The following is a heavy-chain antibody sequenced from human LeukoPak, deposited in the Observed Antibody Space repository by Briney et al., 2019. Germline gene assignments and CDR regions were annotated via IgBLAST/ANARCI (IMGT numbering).Heavy chain of an antibody. CDR3: ARLGLLWFGESASSDY. D-gene: IGHD3-10*01. CDR1: GYTFTGYY. V-gene: IGHV1-18*04. Sequence: ASVKVSCKASGYTFTGYYMHWVRQAPGQGLEWMGWISAYNGNTNYAQKLQGRVTMTTDTSTSTAYMELRSLRSDDTAVYYCARLGLLWFGESASSDYWGQGTLVTVSS. CDR2: ISAYNGNT. J-gene: IGHJ4*02.